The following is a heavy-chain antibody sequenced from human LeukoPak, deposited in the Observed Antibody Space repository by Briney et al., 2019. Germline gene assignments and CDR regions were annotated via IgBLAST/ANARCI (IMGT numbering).Heavy chain of an antibody. D-gene: IGHD3-9*01. V-gene: IGHV4-59*08. CDR1: GGSISSYY. CDR2: IYYSGST. CDR3: ARIPYYDILTGDPNDY. Sequence: PSETLSLTCTVSGGSISSYYWSWIRQPPGKGLEWIVYIYYSGSTNYNPSLKSRVTISVDTSKNQFSLKLSSVTAADTAVYYCARIPYYDILTGDPNDYWGQGTLVTVSS. J-gene: IGHJ4*02.